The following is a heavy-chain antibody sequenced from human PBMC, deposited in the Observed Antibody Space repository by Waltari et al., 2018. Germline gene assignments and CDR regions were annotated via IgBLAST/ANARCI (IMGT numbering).Heavy chain of an antibody. V-gene: IGHV4-4*02. CDR3: ARDRGRGLYLDS. D-gene: IGHD5-12*01. CDR1: GASMSSTYW. CDR2: VHGSGRT. J-gene: IGHJ4*02. Sequence: QLQLQESGPGLVKPSGTLSLTCAVSGASMSSTYWWSWVRQPPGKALEWFGQVHGSGRTNYNPSFASRVTVSLDTPNNQFSLRVTSATAADTAIYYCARDRGRGLYLDSWGPGTLVAVSP.